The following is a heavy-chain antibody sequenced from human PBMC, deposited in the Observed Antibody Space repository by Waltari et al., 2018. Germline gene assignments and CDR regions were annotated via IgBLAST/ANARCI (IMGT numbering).Heavy chain of an antibody. D-gene: IGHD6-6*01. Sequence: QVQLQESGPGLVKPSGTLSLTCTVSDGSISNHFWSWIRQPPGKGLEWIGYIYYTGNTDYNPSLKGRVTISVDTSKNQFSLKLSSVTAADTAVYYCARGKYSSSSGDYWGQGTLVTVSS. CDR2: IYYTGNT. CDR3: ARGKYSSSSGDY. V-gene: IGHV4-59*11. CDR1: DGSISNHF. J-gene: IGHJ4*02.